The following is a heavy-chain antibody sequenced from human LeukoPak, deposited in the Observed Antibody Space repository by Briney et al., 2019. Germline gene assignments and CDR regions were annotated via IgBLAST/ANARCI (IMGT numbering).Heavy chain of an antibody. J-gene: IGHJ6*02. CDR1: GGSISSYY. V-gene: IGHV4-4*09. D-gene: IGHD5/OR15-5a*01. CDR2: IYTSDTT. CDR3: ARGDSTTQDGDYYGLDV. Sequence: KPSETLSLTCTDSGGSISSYYWSWIRQPPGKGLEWIGYIYTSDTTNYNPSLNSRVTISVDTSKNQYSLKLSSVPAADTAVYYCARGDSTTQDGDYYGLDVWGQGTTVTVSS.